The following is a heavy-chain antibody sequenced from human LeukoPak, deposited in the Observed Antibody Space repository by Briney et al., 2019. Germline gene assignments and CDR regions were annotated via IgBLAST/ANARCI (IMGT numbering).Heavy chain of an antibody. CDR3: ARGKGNYDSSGYYNPTFDY. CDR2: INHSGST. CDR1: GGSFSGYY. Sequence: SETLSLTCAVYGGSFSGYYWSWIRQPPGKGLEWIGEINHSGSTNYNPSLKSRVTISVDTSKDQFSLKLSSVTAADTAVYYCARGKGNYDSSGYYNPTFDYWGQGTLVTVSS. J-gene: IGHJ4*02. V-gene: IGHV4-34*01. D-gene: IGHD3-22*01.